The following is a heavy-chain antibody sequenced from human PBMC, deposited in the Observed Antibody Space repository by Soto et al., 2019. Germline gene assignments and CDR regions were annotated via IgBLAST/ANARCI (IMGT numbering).Heavy chain of an antibody. Sequence: QVQLVQSGAEVKKPGASLKVSCKASGYTFSDFHISWVRQAPGQGLQWMGRINPRSGGTTSARKFQGCVTMTRDTSISTAYLEVTGLKSDDPAVYFCARGVSTDCSPGVCPHNYYFDMDVCGQGTPVTVS. J-gene: IGHJ6*02. D-gene: IGHD3-10*01. CDR3: ARGVSTDCSPGVCPHNYYFDMDV. CDR1: GYTFSDFH. V-gene: IGHV1-2*04. CDR2: INPRSGGT.